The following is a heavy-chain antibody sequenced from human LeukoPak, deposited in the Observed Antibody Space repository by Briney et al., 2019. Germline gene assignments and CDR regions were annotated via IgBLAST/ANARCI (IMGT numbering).Heavy chain of an antibody. CDR3: ARGLPTKQLVFSRASFFRY. CDR2: IWYDGSNK. V-gene: IGHV3-33*01. J-gene: IGHJ4*02. CDR1: GFTFSSYG. D-gene: IGHD6-6*01. Sequence: GRSLRLSCAASGFTFSSYGMHWVRQAPGKGLEWVTVIWYDGSNKYYADSVKGRFTISRDNSKNTLYLQMNSLRAEDTAVYYCARGLPTKQLVFSRASFFRYWGQGTLVTVSS.